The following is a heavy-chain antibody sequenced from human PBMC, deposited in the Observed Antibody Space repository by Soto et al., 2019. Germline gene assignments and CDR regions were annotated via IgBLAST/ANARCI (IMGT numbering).Heavy chain of an antibody. CDR3: ARHPLYYYDSSGYYSRFWAFDI. Sequence: SETLSLTCTVSGGSISSYYWSWIRQPPGKGLEWIGYIYYSGSTNYNPSLKSRVTISVDTSKNQFSLKLSSVTAADTAVYYCARHPLYYYDSSGYYSRFWAFDIWGRGTMVTVSS. CDR1: GGSISSYY. V-gene: IGHV4-59*08. CDR2: IYYSGST. J-gene: IGHJ3*02. D-gene: IGHD3-22*01.